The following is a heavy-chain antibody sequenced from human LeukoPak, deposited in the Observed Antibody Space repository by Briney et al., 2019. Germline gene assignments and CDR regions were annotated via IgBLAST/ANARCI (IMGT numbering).Heavy chain of an antibody. Sequence: TGGSLRLSCAASGFTFSSYGMHWVRQAPGKGLEWVAVISYDGSNKYYADSVNGRFTISRDNSKNTLYLQMNSLRVEDTAVYYCAKDRSGYGSGSYSFDYWGQGTLVTVSS. D-gene: IGHD3-10*01. CDR2: ISYDGSNK. CDR3: AKDRSGYGSGSYSFDY. CDR1: GFTFSSYG. V-gene: IGHV3-30*18. J-gene: IGHJ4*02.